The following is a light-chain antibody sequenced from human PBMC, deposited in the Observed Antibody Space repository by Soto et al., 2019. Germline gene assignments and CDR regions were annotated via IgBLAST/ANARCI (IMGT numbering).Light chain of an antibody. J-gene: IGKJ3*01. CDR1: QSISSY. CDR3: QQSYSSPFT. Sequence: DIQMTQSPSSLSASVGDRVTITCRASQSISSYLNWYQQKPGKAPNILIYAASSLQSVVPSKFSGSGSGTDFTLTISSLQPEDFAPYYCQQSYSSPFTFGPGTKVDIK. V-gene: IGKV1-39*01. CDR2: AAS.